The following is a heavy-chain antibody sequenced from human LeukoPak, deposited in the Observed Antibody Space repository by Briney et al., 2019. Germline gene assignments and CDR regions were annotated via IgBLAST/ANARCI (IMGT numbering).Heavy chain of an antibody. J-gene: IGHJ5*02. V-gene: IGHV3-23*01. CDR1: GFSFSSYV. CDR3: RAYTYATDL. CDR2: ITTNSVGT. D-gene: IGHD2-8*01. Sequence: GGSLRLSCAASGFSFSSYVMSWVRQAPGKGLEWVSTITTNSVGTYYADSVKGRFTISRDNSKNTLYLQMNSLRAEDTATYYCRAYTYATDLWGQGTLVAVSS.